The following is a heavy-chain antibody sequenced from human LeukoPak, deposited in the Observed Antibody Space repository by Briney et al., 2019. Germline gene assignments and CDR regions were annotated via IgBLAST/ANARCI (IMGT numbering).Heavy chain of an antibody. J-gene: IGHJ3*02. Sequence: SQTLSLTCAISGDSVSNNRATWIWIRQSPSRGLELLGRTYSRSKWYSDYAVSVKSRITIHPDTSKNRFSLHLNSVTPEDTAVYYCARVLTLGAFDIWGQGTMVTVSS. CDR3: ARVLTLGAFDI. V-gene: IGHV6-1*01. CDR1: GDSVSNNRAT. CDR2: TYSRSKWYS.